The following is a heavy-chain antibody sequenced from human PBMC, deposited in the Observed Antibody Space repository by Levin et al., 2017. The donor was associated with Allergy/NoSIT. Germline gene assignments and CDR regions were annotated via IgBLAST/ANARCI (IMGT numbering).Heavy chain of an antibody. Sequence: ASVKVSCKASGYTFTGYYMHWVRQAPGQGLEWMGWINPYIGVTDYAQKFQGRFTMTRDTSISTVYMEMSRLRSDDTAVYYCARVRIPAAVPTFAYWGQGTLVTVSS. CDR2: INPYIGVT. CDR1: GYTFTGYY. CDR3: ARVRIPAAVPTFAY. V-gene: IGHV1-2*02. D-gene: IGHD2-2*02. J-gene: IGHJ4*02.